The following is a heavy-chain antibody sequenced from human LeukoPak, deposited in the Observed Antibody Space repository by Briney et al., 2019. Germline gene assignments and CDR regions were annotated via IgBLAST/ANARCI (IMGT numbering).Heavy chain of an antibody. D-gene: IGHD6-13*01. V-gene: IGHV4-39*01. Sequence: PSETLSLTCTVSGGSISSSSYYWGWIRQPPGKGLEWIGSIYYSGSTYYNPSLKSRVTISVDTSKNQFSLKLSSVTAADTAVYSCARPGQLGRYYFDYWGQGTLVTVSS. CDR1: GGSISSSSYY. CDR2: IYYSGST. CDR3: ARPGQLGRYYFDY. J-gene: IGHJ4*02.